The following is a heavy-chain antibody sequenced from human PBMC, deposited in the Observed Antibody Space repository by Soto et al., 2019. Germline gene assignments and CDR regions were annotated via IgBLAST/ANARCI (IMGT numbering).Heavy chain of an antibody. CDR3: STDSDAGLDT. Sequence: GGSLRLSCAASGFPLSNVWMTWVRRAPGKGLEWVGRIKSEIEGGTTDYAAPVKGRFTISRDDSRNTLYLQMNSLKTEDTAVYYCSTDSDAGLDTWGQGTYVTLFS. CDR2: IKSEIEGGTT. J-gene: IGHJ5*02. D-gene: IGHD3-16*01. CDR1: GFPLSNVW. V-gene: IGHV3-15*01.